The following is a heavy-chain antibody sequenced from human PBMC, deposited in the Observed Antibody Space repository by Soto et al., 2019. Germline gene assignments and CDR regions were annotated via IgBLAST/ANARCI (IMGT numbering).Heavy chain of an antibody. CDR3: ARDPSPYYDILTGYLIGRFDY. V-gene: IGHV3-30-3*01. D-gene: IGHD3-9*01. CDR2: ISYDGSNK. J-gene: IGHJ4*02. Sequence: GGSLRLSCAASGFTFSSYAMHWVRQAPGKGLEWVAVISYDGSNKYYADSVKGRFTISRDNSKNTLYLQMNSLRAEDTAVYYCARDPSPYYDILTGYLIGRFDYWGQGTLVTVSS. CDR1: GFTFSSYA.